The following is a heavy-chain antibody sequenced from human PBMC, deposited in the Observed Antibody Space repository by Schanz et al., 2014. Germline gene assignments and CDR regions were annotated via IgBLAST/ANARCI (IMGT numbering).Heavy chain of an antibody. CDR1: GGTFSTYT. CDR3: AGTYCSSTSCYTGYYYMDV. D-gene: IGHD2-2*02. J-gene: IGHJ6*03. V-gene: IGHV1-69*02. CDR2: IIPILGIA. Sequence: QVQLVQSWAEVKKPGSSVKVSCKASGGTFSTYTISWVRQAPGQGLEWMGRIIPILGIANYAQKFQGRLTITADKSTSTAYMELSSLRSEDTAMYYCAGTYCSSTSCYTGYYYMDVWGKGTTVTVSS.